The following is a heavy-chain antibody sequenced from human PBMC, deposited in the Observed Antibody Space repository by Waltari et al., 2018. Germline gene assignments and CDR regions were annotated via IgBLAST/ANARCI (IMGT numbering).Heavy chain of an antibody. V-gene: IGHV3-21*01. D-gene: IGHD3-22*01. CDR1: GFTFSSYS. Sequence: EVQLVESGGGLVKTGGSLRLSCAASGFTFSSYSMNWVRQAPGKGLEWVSSISSSSSYIDYADSVKGRFTIARDNAKNSLYLQMNSLRAEDTAVYYCARHDSSDSSGYYYWVGAFDIWGQGTMVTVSS. CDR3: ARHDSSDSSGYYYWVGAFDI. CDR2: ISSSSSYI. J-gene: IGHJ3*02.